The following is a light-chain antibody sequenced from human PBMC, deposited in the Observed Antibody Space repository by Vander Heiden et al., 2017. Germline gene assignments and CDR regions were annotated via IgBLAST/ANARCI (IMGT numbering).Light chain of an antibody. V-gene: IGKV3-11*01. CDR1: QSVSNY. Sequence: EIVLTPPPAPLSLSPGEGATLCCRASQSVSNYIAWYQQRPGQPHMLLNYDASIRAAGIPGRFSGSGSGTVFTLTISSLEPDDFAFYCGQRYSIWQTFGQGTRLEIK. J-gene: IGKJ5*01. CDR2: DAS. CDR3: QRYSIWQT.